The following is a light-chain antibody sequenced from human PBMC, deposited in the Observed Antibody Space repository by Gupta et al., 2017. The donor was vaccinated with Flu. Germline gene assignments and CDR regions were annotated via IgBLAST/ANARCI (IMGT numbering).Light chain of an antibody. CDR3: MQGTGWPYA. J-gene: IGKJ2*01. CDR2: KVS. CDR1: KSIVHSNGNTY. V-gene: IGKV2-30*02. Sequence: VTLGQPASIACRSSKSIVHSNGNTYLHWFQQRPGQSPRRLIYKVSNRDAGVPDRFSGSGSGTXFTRKIXRVEADDVGVYYCMQGTGWPYAFGXGTKLEI.